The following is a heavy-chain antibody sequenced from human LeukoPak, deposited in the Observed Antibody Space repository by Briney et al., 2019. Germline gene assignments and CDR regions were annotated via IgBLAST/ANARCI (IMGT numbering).Heavy chain of an antibody. V-gene: IGHV4-4*07. CDR2: IYTSGST. D-gene: IGHD2-15*01. CDR3: ARVAVVAARTLNAFDI. Sequence: PSETLSLTCNVSGGSIRNYYWSWIRQPAGKGLEWIGRIYTSGSTNYNPSLKSRVTMSVDTSKNQFSLKLSSVTAADTAVYYCARVAVVAARTLNAFDIWGQGTMVTVSS. J-gene: IGHJ3*02. CDR1: GGSIRNYY.